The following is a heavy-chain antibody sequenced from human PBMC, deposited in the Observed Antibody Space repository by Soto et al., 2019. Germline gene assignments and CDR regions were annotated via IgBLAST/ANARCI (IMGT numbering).Heavy chain of an antibody. D-gene: IGHD2-15*01. CDR3: ARGNWGAHRRGYCSGGSCYLARYYYYGMDV. CDR1: GGSFSGYY. J-gene: IGHJ6*02. V-gene: IGHV4-34*01. Sequence: PSETLSLTCAVYGGSFSGYYWSWIRQPPGKGLEWLGEINLSGSTNYNPSLKSRVTISVDTSKNQFSLKLSSVTAADTAVYYCARGNWGAHRRGYCSGGSCYLARYYYYGMDVWGQGTTVT. CDR2: INLSGST.